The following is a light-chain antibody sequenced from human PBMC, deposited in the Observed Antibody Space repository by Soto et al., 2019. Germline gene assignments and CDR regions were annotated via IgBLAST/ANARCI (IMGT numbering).Light chain of an antibody. CDR2: NNI. V-gene: IGLV1-44*01. CDR1: SSNIGSNT. J-gene: IGLJ7*01. CDR3: AVWDDSLDGHAV. Sequence: QSVLTQPPSASGTPGQRVSISCSGSSSNIGSNTVRWYQHLPGTAPRLLIYNNIQRPSGVPDRFSGSKSGTSASLAISGPQSEDEADYYCAVWDDSLDGHAVFGGGTQLTVL.